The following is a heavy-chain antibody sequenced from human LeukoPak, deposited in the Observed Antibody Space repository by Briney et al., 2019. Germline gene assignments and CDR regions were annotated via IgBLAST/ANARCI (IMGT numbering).Heavy chain of an antibody. CDR1: GYTFSGYY. J-gene: IGHJ4*02. CDR3: ARGLLRTAATFDY. V-gene: IGHV1-2*02. D-gene: IGHD2-2*01. CDR2: INPNSGGT. Sequence: GASVKVSCKASGYTFSGYYMHWVRQAPGQGLEWMGWINPNSGGTKYAQKFQGRVTMTRDKSISTAYMELSRLRSDDTAVYYCARGLLRTAATFDYWGQGTLVTVSS.